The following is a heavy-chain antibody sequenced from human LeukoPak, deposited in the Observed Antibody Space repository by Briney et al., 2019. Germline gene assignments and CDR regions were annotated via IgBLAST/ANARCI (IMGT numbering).Heavy chain of an antibody. CDR3: ASVYDSSGYYPF. J-gene: IGHJ4*02. CDR1: GGSISSSSYY. CDR2: IYYSGST. V-gene: IGHV4-39*07. D-gene: IGHD3-22*01. Sequence: SETLSLTCTVSGGSISSSSYYWGWIRQPPGKGLEWIGSIYYSGSTYYNPSLKSRVTISVDTSKNQFSLKLSSVTAADTAVYYCASVYDSSGYYPFWGQGTLVTVSS.